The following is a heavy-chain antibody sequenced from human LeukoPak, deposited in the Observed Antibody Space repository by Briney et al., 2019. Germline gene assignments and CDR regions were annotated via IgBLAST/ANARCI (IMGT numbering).Heavy chain of an antibody. D-gene: IGHD4-17*01. V-gene: IGHV3-11*03. Sequence: PGGSLRLSCAASGFTFSGYYMSWIRQAPGKGLEWVAYISSSSSYTNYADSVKGRFTISRDNAKNSLYLQMNSLRAEDTAVYYCATQRGPAVDDSGDYVKGNDAFDIWGQGTMVTVYS. J-gene: IGHJ3*02. CDR2: ISSSSSYT. CDR3: ATQRGPAVDDSGDYVKGNDAFDI. CDR1: GFTFSGYY.